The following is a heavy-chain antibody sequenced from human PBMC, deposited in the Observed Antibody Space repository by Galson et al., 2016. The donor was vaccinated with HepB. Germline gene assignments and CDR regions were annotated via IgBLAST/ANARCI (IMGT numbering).Heavy chain of an antibody. CDR1: GFTFSRYD. Sequence: SLRLSCAASGFTFSRYDMHWVRQVTGKGLQWVSAIGSAGDTYYSGSVKGRFTISRENAKNSLYLQMDSLRAVDTAVYHCARESTGRGVDAFDIWGQGTMVTVSS. J-gene: IGHJ3*02. V-gene: IGHV3-13*04. D-gene: IGHD3-16*01. CDR2: IGSAGDT. CDR3: ARESTGRGVDAFDI.